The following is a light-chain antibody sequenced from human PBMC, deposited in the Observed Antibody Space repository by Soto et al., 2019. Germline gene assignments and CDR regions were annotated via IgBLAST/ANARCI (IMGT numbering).Light chain of an antibody. CDR3: VLYMGSGISV. J-gene: IGLJ2*01. V-gene: IGLV8-61*01. CDR1: SGSVSTSYY. Sequence: QAVVTQEPSFSVSPGGTVTLTCGLSSGSVSTSYYPSWYQQTPGQAPPTLIYNTNTRSSGVPDRFSGSILGNKAALTITGAQADDESGYYCVLYMGSGISVFGGGTKLTVL. CDR2: NTN.